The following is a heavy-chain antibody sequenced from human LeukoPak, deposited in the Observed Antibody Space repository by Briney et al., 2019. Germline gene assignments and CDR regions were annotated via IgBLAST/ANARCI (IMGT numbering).Heavy chain of an antibody. CDR1: GFTFDDYA. CDR2: ISWNSGSI. CDR3: AKDRYYDSSGMFDY. D-gene: IGHD3-22*01. Sequence: GGSLRLSCAASGFTFDDYAMHWVRQAPRKGLERVSGISWNSGSIGYADSVKGRFTISRDNAKNSLYLQMNRLRAEDMALYYCAKDRYYDSSGMFDYWGQGTLVTVSS. J-gene: IGHJ4*02. V-gene: IGHV3-9*03.